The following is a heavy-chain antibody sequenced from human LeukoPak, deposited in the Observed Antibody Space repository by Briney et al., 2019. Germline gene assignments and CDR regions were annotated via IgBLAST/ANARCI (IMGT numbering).Heavy chain of an antibody. Sequence: PGRSLRLSCAASGFTFSSYAMHWVRQAPGKGLEWVAVISYDGSNKYYADSVKGRFTISRDNSKNTLYLQMNSLRAEDTAVYCCASPTLGSGEMAGAFDIWGQGTMVTVSS. CDR1: GFTFSSYA. D-gene: IGHD3-10*01. CDR3: ASPTLGSGEMAGAFDI. CDR2: ISYDGSNK. J-gene: IGHJ3*02. V-gene: IGHV3-30-3*01.